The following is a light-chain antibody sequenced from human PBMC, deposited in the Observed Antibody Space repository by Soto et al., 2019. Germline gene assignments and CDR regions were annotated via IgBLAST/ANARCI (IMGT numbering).Light chain of an antibody. V-gene: IGLV1-44*01. CDR2: TNN. J-gene: IGLJ7*01. CDR3: AAWDDTLNVSV. CDR1: NSNIGTYT. Sequence: QSALTQPPSASGTPGQRVTISCSGGNSNIGTYTVNWYQQLPGMAPRLLMYTNNQRPSGVSDRFSGSKSGTSASLAISGLQSEDEADYYCAAWDDTLNVSVFGGGTQLTVL.